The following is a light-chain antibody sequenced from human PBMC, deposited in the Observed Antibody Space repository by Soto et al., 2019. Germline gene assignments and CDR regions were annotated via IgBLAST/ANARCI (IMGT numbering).Light chain of an antibody. CDR2: EVS. J-gene: IGLJ1*01. CDR3: SSYAGSDVFV. V-gene: IGLV2-8*01. CDR1: SSDVGAYNY. Sequence: QSVLTQPPSASGSPGQSVAISCTGTSSDVGAYNYVAWYQQHPGKVPKLMIYEVSKRPSGAPDRFSGSKSGSTASLTVSGLQADDEADYYCSSYAGSDVFVFGTGTKVTVL.